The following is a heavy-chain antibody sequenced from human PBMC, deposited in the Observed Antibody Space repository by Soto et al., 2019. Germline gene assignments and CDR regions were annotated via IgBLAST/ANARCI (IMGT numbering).Heavy chain of an antibody. J-gene: IGHJ4*02. V-gene: IGHV4-4*02. D-gene: IGHD3-3*01. CDR2: IYHSGST. CDR3: ARMWYDFWSGSLQFDY. Sequence: QVQLQESGPGLVKPSGTLSLTCAVSSGSISSSNWWSWVRQPPGKGLEWIGKIYHSGSTNYNPSLKSRVTISVDKSKNQFSLKLSSVTAADTAVYYCARMWYDFWSGSLQFDYWGQGTLVTVSS. CDR1: SGSISSSNW.